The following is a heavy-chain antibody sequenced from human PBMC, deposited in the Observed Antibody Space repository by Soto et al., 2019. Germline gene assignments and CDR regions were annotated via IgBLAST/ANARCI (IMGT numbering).Heavy chain of an antibody. Sequence: EVQLLESGGGLVQPGGSLRLSCAASGFTFSSYAMSWVRQAPGKGLEWVSAISGSGGSTYYADSVKGRFTISRDNSKNTLYRQMNSLRAEDTAVYYCAKRQVDVRGLPLHIPFTYSYYGMDVWGQGTTVTVSS. CDR3: AKRQVDVRGLPLHIPFTYSYYGMDV. D-gene: IGHD3-10*01. CDR2: ISGSGGST. V-gene: IGHV3-23*01. CDR1: GFTFSSYA. J-gene: IGHJ6*02.